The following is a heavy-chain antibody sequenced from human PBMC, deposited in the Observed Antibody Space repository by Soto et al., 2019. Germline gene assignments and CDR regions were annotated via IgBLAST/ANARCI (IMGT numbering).Heavy chain of an antibody. J-gene: IGHJ4*02. CDR2: IYYSGST. D-gene: IGHD3-10*01. V-gene: IGHV4-39*01. Sequence: SATLSLTCTVSGCSISSSSYYWGWIRQPPGKGLEWIGSIYYSGSTYYNPSLKSRVTISVDTSKNQFSLKLSSVTAADTAVYYCARRTKGEDDYWGQGTLVTVSS. CDR3: ARRTKGEDDY. CDR1: GCSISSSSYY.